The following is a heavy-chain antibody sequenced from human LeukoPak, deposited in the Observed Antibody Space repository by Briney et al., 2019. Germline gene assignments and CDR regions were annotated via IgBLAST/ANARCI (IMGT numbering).Heavy chain of an antibody. Sequence: ETLSLTCAVSGGSISSSNWWSWVRQLPGKGLEWISYISSSSSVYYADSVKGRFTISRDNTKNSLYLQMSSLRDDDTAVYYCARSSLLHSNAMDVWGQGTTVTVSS. CDR1: GGSISSSNW. J-gene: IGHJ6*02. D-gene: IGHD5-18*01. V-gene: IGHV3-69-1*01. CDR2: ISSSSSV. CDR3: ARSSLLHSNAMDV.